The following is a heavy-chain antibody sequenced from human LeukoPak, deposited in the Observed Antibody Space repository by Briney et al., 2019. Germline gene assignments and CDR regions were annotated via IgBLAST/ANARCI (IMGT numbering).Heavy chain of an antibody. CDR3: AGRPGSSGFYYGLFSY. J-gene: IGHJ4*02. V-gene: IGHV4-34*01. Sequence: SETLSLTCAVSGGSFSAFFWRWIRQPPGKGLEWIGDVGHSGSTNYNPSLKSRVTISVDSSKNQFSLRLSSVTAADTAVYYCAGRPGSSGFYYGLFSYWGQGTLVTVSS. D-gene: IGHD3-22*01. CDR2: VGHSGST. CDR1: GGSFSAFF.